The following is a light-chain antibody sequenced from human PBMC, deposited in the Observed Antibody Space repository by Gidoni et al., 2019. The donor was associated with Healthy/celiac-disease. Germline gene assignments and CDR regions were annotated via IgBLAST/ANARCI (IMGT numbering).Light chain of an antibody. CDR1: QSISSY. CDR3: QQSYSTPYT. J-gene: IGKJ2*01. V-gene: IGKV1-39*01. CDR2: AAS. Sequence: DIQLPQPPASLSASVGDRATITCRASQSISSYLDWYQQKPGKAPKLLIYAASSLQSGVPSRFSGSGSGTDFTLTISSLQPEDFATYYCQQSYSTPYTFGQGTKLEIK.